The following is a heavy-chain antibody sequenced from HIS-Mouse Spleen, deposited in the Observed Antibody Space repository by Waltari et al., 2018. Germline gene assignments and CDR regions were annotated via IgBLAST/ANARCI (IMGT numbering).Heavy chain of an antibody. J-gene: IGHJ4*02. CDR3: ARNGRKMVVVTAVFDY. CDR2: IYHSGST. CDR1: GYSISSGYY. Sequence: QVQLQESGPGLVKPSETLSLTCTVSGYSISSGYYWGWIRQPPGKGLEWIGSIYHSGSTYYNPSLKSRVTISVDTSKNQFSLKLSSVTAADTAVYYCARNGRKMVVVTAVFDYWGQGTLVTVSS. V-gene: IGHV4-38-2*02. D-gene: IGHD2-21*02.